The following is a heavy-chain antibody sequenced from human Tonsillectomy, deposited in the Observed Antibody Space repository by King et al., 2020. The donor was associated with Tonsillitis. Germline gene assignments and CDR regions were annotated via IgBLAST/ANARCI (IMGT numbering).Heavy chain of an antibody. CDR2: ISCSGGST. V-gene: IGHV3-23*04. Sequence: VQLVESGGGLVQPGGSLRLSCAASGFTFSSYSMSWVRQAPGKGREWVSAISCSGGSTYYADSVKGRFTISRDTSKNTLYLQMNSLRAEDTAVYYCAMSRGWGYYFDYWGQGTLVTVSS. D-gene: IGHD6-19*01. CDR3: AMSRGWGYYFDY. J-gene: IGHJ4*02. CDR1: GFTFSSYS.